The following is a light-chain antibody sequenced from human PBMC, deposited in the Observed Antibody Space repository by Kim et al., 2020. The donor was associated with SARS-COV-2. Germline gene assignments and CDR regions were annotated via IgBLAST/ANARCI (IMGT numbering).Light chain of an antibody. CDR1: QSLLHSNGHNY. CDR3: MQPLQNPYS. V-gene: IGKV2-28*01. J-gene: IGKJ2*03. CDR2: LGS. Sequence: ESDSISCRSRQSLLHSNGHNYLDWYQQKPGQPPKLLIYLGSKRDSGVPDRFIGSGSGTDFALRISSVEPEDVGVYYCMQPLQNPYSFGQGTKLEI.